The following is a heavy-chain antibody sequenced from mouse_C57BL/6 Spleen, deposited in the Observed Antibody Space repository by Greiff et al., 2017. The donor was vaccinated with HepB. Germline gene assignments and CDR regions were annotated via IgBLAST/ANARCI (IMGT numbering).Heavy chain of an antibody. J-gene: IGHJ2*01. V-gene: IGHV1-82*01. CDR3: ARDWDGGY. CDR1: GYAFSSSW. CDR2: IYPGDGDT. D-gene: IGHD2-3*01. Sequence: LQESGPELVKPGASVKISCKASGYAFSSSWMNWVKQRPGKGLEWIGRIYPGDGDTNYNGKFKGKATLTADKSSSTAYMQLSSLTSEDSAVYFCARDWDGGYWGQGTTLTVSS.